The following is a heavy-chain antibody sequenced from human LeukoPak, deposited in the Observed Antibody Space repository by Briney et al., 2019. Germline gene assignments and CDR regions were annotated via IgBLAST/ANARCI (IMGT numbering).Heavy chain of an antibody. D-gene: IGHD3-10*01. CDR1: GFTFSSYS. J-gene: IGHJ4*02. CDR3: ARDLFQGMVRGVIDY. V-gene: IGHV3-21*01. CDR2: IASGSNYI. Sequence: GGSLRLSCVASGFTFSSYSMNWVRQAPGKGLEWVSSIASGSNYIFYANSVKGRFTISRDNAKNSLYLQMNSLRAEDTAVYYCARDLFQGMVRGVIDYWGQGTLVTVSS.